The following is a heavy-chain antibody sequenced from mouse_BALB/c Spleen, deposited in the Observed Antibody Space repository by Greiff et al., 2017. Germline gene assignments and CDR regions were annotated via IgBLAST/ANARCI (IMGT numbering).Heavy chain of an antibody. CDR3: ANDGYYPYYAMDY. V-gene: IGHV2-9*02. CDR1: GFSLTSYG. D-gene: IGHD2-3*01. Sequence: VQLQESGPGLVAPSQSLSITCTVSGFSLTSYGVHWVRQPPGKGLEWLGVIWAGGSTNYNSALMSRLSISKDNSKSQVFLKMNSLQTDDTAMYYCANDGYYPYYAMDYWGQGTSVTVSS. J-gene: IGHJ4*01. CDR2: IWAGGST.